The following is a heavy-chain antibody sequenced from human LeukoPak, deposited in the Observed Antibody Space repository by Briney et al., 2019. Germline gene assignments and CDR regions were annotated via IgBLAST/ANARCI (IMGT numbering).Heavy chain of an antibody. CDR1: GYSFTSYY. V-gene: IGHV1-46*01. D-gene: IGHD2-2*01. CDR2: INPRGGSR. CDR3: ARDKGVVPAAAMFYLDY. J-gene: IGHJ4*02. Sequence: ASVNVSCKASGYSFTSYYIHWVRQAPGQGLEWMGIINPRGGSRSYPQNFQGRVTMTRDTSTSTVHMELSSLRSDDTAVYYCARDKGVVPAAAMFYLDYWGQGTLVTVFS.